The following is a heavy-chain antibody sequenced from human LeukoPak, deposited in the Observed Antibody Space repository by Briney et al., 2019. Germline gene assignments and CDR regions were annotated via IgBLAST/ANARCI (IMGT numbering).Heavy chain of an antibody. D-gene: IGHD1-26*01. J-gene: IGHJ4*02. V-gene: IGHV3-23*01. CDR2: TSDRGDYT. CDR1: GFPFSSYW. CDR3: AKKAQYNGNYPLDY. Sequence: PGGSLRLSCVASGFPFSSYWMTWVRQAPGKGLEWVSGTSDRGDYTYYADSVKGRFTISRDNSKNTLYLQMNSLRAEDTALYFCAKKAQYNGNYPLDYWGQGTLVTVSS.